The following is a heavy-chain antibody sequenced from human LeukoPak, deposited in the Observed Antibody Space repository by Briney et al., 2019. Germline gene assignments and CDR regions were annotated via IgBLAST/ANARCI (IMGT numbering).Heavy chain of an antibody. D-gene: IGHD2-2*02. V-gene: IGHV4-39*01. CDR1: GGSITNTNYY. CDR3: ARQVVVVPAAIGNFDY. CDR2: VYHSGIT. J-gene: IGHJ4*02. Sequence: SETLSLTCTVSGGSITNTNYYWAWIRQPPGEGLEWIGSVYHSGITYYNPSLKSRVTISVDTSKNQFSLKLSSVTAADTAVYYCARQVVVVPAAIGNFDYWGQGTLVTVSS.